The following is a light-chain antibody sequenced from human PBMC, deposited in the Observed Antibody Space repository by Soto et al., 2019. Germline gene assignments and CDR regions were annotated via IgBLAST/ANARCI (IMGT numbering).Light chain of an antibody. J-gene: IGKJ5*01. V-gene: IGKV3-11*01. CDR1: QSVSSY. CDR3: QQRSNWPIT. CDR2: DAS. Sequence: NVLKQSPATLSLSHGERATLSCRASQSVSSYLAWYQQKPGQAPRLLIYDASNRATGIPARFSGSGSGTDFTLTISSLEPEDFAVYYCQQRSNWPITFGQGTRLEVK.